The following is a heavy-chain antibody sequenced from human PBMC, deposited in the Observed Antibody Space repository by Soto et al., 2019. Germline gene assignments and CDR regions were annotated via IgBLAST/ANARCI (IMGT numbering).Heavy chain of an antibody. CDR1: GFTFSSYA. J-gene: IGHJ6*02. CDR3: AKGIFKPNYYGMDV. D-gene: IGHD2-15*01. V-gene: IGHV3-23*01. Sequence: GGSLRLSCAASGFTFSSYAMSWVRQAPGKGLEWVSAISGSGGSTYYADSVKGRFTISRDNSKNTLYLQMNSLRAEDTAVYYCAKGIFKPNYYGMDVWGQGTTVTVSS. CDR2: ISGSGGST.